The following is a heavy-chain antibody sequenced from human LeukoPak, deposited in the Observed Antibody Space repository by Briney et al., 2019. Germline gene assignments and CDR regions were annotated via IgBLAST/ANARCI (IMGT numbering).Heavy chain of an antibody. J-gene: IGHJ4*02. CDR1: GFTFSSYE. D-gene: IGHD4-17*01. CDR2: ITNTGTTI. V-gene: IGHV3-48*03. Sequence: PGGSLRLSCVASGFTFSSYEMNWVRQAPGKGLEWVSYITNTGTTIYYADSVKGRFTISRDNAKNSLYLQMNSLRAEDTAVYYCARGPVWTTVTTICCYWGQGTLVTVSS. CDR3: ARGPVWTTVTTICCY.